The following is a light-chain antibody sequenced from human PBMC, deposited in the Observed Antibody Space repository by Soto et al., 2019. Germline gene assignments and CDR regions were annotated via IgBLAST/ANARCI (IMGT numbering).Light chain of an antibody. CDR1: QGISND. J-gene: IGKJ1*01. CDR2: AAS. CDR3: LQDYNYPLT. V-gene: IGKV1-6*01. Sequence: AIQRTQSPSSLSASVGDRVTITCRASQGISNDLGWYQQKPGKAPTLLLYAASSLQSGVPSRFRGSGSGTAFTLTISSRQPEDFATYYCLQDYNYPLTFGQGTKVEIK.